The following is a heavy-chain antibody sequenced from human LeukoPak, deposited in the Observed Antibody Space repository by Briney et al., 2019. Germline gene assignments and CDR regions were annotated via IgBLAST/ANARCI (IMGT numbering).Heavy chain of an antibody. CDR2: INPDSGGT. Sequence: ASVKVSCKASGYTFTDYYMHWVRQAPGQGLEWMGWINPDSGGTNYAQNFQGRVTMTRDTSISTAYMELSRLRSDDTAVYYCTRPFIETPSLGALDYWGQGTLVTVSS. D-gene: IGHD4-23*01. CDR1: GYTFTDYY. J-gene: IGHJ4*02. CDR3: TRPFIETPSLGALDY. V-gene: IGHV1-2*02.